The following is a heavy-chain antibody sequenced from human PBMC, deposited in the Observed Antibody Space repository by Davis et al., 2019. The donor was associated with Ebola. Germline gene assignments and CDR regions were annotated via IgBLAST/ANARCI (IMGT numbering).Heavy chain of an antibody. CDR2: INWNSDSI. CDR3: ARDNWNSFDY. D-gene: IGHD1-1*01. CDR1: GFTFGDSA. J-gene: IGHJ4*02. Sequence: SLKISCAASGFTFGDSAMHWVRQAPGKGLEWVSGINWNSDSIVYADSVKGRFTISRDNAKNSLYLQMNSLRAEDTAVYYCARDNWNSFDYWGQGTLVTVSS. V-gene: IGHV3-9*01.